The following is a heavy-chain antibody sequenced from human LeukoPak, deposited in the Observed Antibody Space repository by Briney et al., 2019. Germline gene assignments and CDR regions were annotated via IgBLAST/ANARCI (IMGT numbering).Heavy chain of an antibody. CDR1: GGTFSSYA. V-gene: IGHV1-69*04. Sequence: SVKVSCKASGGTFSSYAISWVRQAPGQGLEWMGRITPILGIANYAQKFQGRVTITADKSTSTAYMELSSLRSEDTAVYYCARSGSTVTTLLDYWGQGTLVTVSS. J-gene: IGHJ4*02. D-gene: IGHD4-17*01. CDR2: ITPILGIA. CDR3: ARSGSTVTTLLDY.